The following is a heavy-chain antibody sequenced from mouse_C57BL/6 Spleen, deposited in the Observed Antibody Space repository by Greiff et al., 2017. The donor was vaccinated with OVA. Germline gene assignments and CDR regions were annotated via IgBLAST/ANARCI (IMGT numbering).Heavy chain of an antibody. CDR2: IYPRSGNT. CDR1: GYTFTSYG. Sequence: VQLQQSGAELARPGASVKLSCKASGYTFTSYGISWVKQRTGQGLEWIGEIYPRSGNTYYNEKFKGKATLTADKSSSTAYMELRSLTSEDSAVYFCARGNDYDGAYAMDYWGQGTSVTVSS. J-gene: IGHJ4*01. CDR3: ARGNDYDGAYAMDY. D-gene: IGHD2-4*01. V-gene: IGHV1-81*01.